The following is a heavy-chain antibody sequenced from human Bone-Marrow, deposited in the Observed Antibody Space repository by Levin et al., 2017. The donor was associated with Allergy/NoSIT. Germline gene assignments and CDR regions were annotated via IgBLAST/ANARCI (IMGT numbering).Heavy chain of an antibody. D-gene: IGHD2-2*01. V-gene: IGHV3-23*01. CDR1: GFTFSSYA. J-gene: IGHJ2*01. CDR2: ISNSGG. CDR3: AKATSSYWYFDL. Sequence: GESLKISCAASGFTFSSYAMNWVRQAPGKGLEWVSGISNSGGHYADSAKGRFTISRDNSKNTLYLQMNSLRAEDTAVYYCAKATSSYWYFDLWGRGTLVTVSS.